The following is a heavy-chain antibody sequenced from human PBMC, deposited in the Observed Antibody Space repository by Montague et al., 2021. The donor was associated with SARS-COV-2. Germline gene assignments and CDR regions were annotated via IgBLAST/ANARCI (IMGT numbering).Heavy chain of an antibody. D-gene: IGHD3-9*01. J-gene: IGHJ6*02. CDR2: IDWDDDK. CDR1: GFSLSTSGMG. V-gene: IGHV2-70*01. CDR3: ARMVTIFSLGGYYYYYGMDV. Sequence: PALVKPTQTLTLTCTFSGFSLSTSGMGVSWIRQPPGKALEWLALIDWDDDKYYSTSLKTRLTISKDTSKNQVVLTMTNMDPVDTATYYCARMVTIFSLGGYYYYYGMDVWGQGTTVTVSS.